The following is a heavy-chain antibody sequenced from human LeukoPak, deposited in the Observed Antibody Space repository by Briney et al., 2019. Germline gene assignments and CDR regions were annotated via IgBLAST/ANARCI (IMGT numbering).Heavy chain of an antibody. CDR2: INHSGST. D-gene: IGHD6-19*01. J-gene: IGHJ6*02. Sequence: SETLSLTCAVYGGSFSGYYWSWIRQPPGKGLEWIGGINHSGSTTYNPSLKSRVTTSVDTSKNQFSLKLSSVTAADTAVYYCARRAVFYYYYYYGMDVWGQGTTVTVSS. CDR1: GGSFSGYY. CDR3: ARRAVFYYYYYYGMDV. V-gene: IGHV4-34*01.